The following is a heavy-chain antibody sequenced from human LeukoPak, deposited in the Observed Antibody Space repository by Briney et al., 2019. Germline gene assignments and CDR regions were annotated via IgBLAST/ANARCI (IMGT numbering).Heavy chain of an antibody. CDR3: GRFGYVAGVDL. D-gene: IGHD6-19*01. CDR1: GFSLSTYW. J-gene: IGHJ4*02. V-gene: IGHV3-7*01. Sequence: GGSLRLSCAASGFSLSTYWVTWVRQAPGTGLEWVANINPAGTETYYVEPVKGRFTISRDNAKNLVYLQMNSLRGEDSAVYHCGRFGYVAGVDLWGQGTLVTVSS. CDR2: INPAGTET.